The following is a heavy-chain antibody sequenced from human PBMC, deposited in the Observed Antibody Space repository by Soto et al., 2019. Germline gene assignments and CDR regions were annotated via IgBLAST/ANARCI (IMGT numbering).Heavy chain of an antibody. V-gene: IGHV3-7*01. Sequence: LRLSCAASGFSFSNHWMSWVRQAPGKGLEWVANIKEDGTEKFYVDSVKGRFTISRDNAKTSVFLQMNSLRVEDTAVYYCTTISSPDDYWGQGTLVTVSS. CDR1: GFSFSNHW. CDR3: TTISSPDDY. CDR2: IKEDGTEK. J-gene: IGHJ4*02. D-gene: IGHD2-2*01.